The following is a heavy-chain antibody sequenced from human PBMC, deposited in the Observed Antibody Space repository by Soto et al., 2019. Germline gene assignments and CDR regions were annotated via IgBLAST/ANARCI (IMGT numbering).Heavy chain of an antibody. CDR2: MNPNSGNT. CDR1: GYTFTSYD. Sequence: ASVKVSCKASGYTFTSYDINWVRQATGQGLGWMGWMNPNSGNTGYAQKFQGRVTMTRNTSISTAYMELSSLRSEDTAVYYCARGFSFTMVRGVIRGPYYYYYGMDVWGQGTTVTVSS. CDR3: ARGFSFTMVRGVIRGPYYYYYGMDV. J-gene: IGHJ6*02. D-gene: IGHD3-10*01. V-gene: IGHV1-8*01.